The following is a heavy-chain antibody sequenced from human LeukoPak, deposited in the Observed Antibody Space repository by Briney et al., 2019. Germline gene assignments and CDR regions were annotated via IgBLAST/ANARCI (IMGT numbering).Heavy chain of an antibody. CDR3: ARGDSYDTTIDS. J-gene: IGHJ4*02. CDR2: IWYDGSNK. D-gene: IGHD5-12*01. Sequence: PGGSLRLSCAASGFTFSSYGMHWVRQAPGKGLEWVAVIWYDGSNKYYADSVKGRFTISRDNSKNTLYLQMNSLRAEATAVYYCARGDSYDTTIDSWGQGTLVTVSS. V-gene: IGHV3-33*01. CDR1: GFTFSSYG.